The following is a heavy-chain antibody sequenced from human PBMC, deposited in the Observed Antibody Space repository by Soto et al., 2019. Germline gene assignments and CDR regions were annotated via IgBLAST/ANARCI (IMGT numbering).Heavy chain of an antibody. D-gene: IGHD6-19*01. CDR2: IIGSGDST. V-gene: IGHV3-23*01. CDR3: AKERSSGWNFDS. CDR1: GFTFSTYA. J-gene: IGHJ4*02. Sequence: EVQLLESGGGLVQPGGSLRLSCAASGFTFSTYAMSWVRQAPGRGLEWVSTIIGSGDSTYYADSVKGRFTISRDNSKNTLYLQMNRLSAEATAVYYCAKERSSGWNFDSWGQGTLVTVSS.